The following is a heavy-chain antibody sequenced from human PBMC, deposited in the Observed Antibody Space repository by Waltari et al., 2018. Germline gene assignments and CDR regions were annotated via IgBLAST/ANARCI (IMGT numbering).Heavy chain of an antibody. V-gene: IGHV1-8*01. CDR1: GYTFTSYD. J-gene: IGHJ4*02. Sequence: QVQLVQSGAEVKKPGASVKVSCKASGYTFTSYDINWVRQATGQGLEWMGWMNPNSGNTGYAQKFQGRVTITADESTSTAYMELSSLRSEDTAVYYCARDYSGYAFFDYWGQGTLVTVSS. CDR3: ARDYSGYAFFDY. D-gene: IGHD5-12*01. CDR2: MNPNSGNT.